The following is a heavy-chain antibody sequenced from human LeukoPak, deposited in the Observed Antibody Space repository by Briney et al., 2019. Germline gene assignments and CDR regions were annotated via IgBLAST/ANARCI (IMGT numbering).Heavy chain of an antibody. Sequence: GGSLRLSCAASGFIFRNYAMTWVRQAPGKGLEWLSGISGSGGATYYADSVKGQFTISRDNSKDTLYLQITSLGAEDTAVYYCAKDLCGGDCYSYYFDYWGQGTLVTVSS. CDR1: GFIFRNYA. CDR2: ISGSGGAT. V-gene: IGHV3-23*01. CDR3: AKDLCGGDCYSYYFDY. J-gene: IGHJ4*02. D-gene: IGHD2-21*02.